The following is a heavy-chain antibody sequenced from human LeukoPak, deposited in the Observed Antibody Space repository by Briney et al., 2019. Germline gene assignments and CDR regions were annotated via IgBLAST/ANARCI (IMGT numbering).Heavy chain of an antibody. CDR3: VHDGSSPGFFDY. D-gene: IGHD6-6*01. CDR2: IKSKTDGGTT. J-gene: IGHJ4*02. Sequence: GGSLRLSCAASGFTFSNAWMSWVRQAPGKGLEWVGRIKSKTDGGTTDYAAPVKGRFTISRDDSKNTLYLQMNSLKTEDTAVYYCVHDGSSPGFFDYWGQGTLVTVSS. V-gene: IGHV3-15*01. CDR1: GFTFSNAW.